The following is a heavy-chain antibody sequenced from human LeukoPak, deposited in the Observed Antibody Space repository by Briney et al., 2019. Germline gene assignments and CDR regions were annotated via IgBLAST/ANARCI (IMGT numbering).Heavy chain of an antibody. CDR1: GYTFTSYG. J-gene: IGHJ5*02. D-gene: IGHD2-15*01. CDR2: ISAYNGNT. Sequence: ASVKVSCKASGYTFTSYGISWVRQAPGQGLEWMGWISAYNGNTNYAQKLQGRVTMTTNTSTSTAYMELRSLRSDDTAVYYCARDVYCSGGSCYPRSGWFDPWGQGTLVTVSS. CDR3: ARDVYCSGGSCYPRSGWFDP. V-gene: IGHV1-18*01.